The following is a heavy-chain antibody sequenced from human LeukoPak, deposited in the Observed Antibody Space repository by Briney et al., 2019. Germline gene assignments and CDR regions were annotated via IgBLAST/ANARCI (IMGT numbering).Heavy chain of an antibody. D-gene: IGHD3-16*01. Sequence: GGSLRLSCAASGFTFSSYSMNWVRQAPGKGLEWVSVIYSGGNTYYADSVKGRFTISRDNSKNTLNLQMNSLKVEDTAVYYCASTSGGEVWQYYFDYWGQGTLVTVSS. CDR2: IYSGGNT. CDR1: GFTFSSYS. CDR3: ASTSGGEVWQYYFDY. V-gene: IGHV3-66*01. J-gene: IGHJ4*02.